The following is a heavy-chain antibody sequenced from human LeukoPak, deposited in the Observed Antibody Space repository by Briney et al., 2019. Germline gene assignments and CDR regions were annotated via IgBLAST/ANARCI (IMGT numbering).Heavy chain of an antibody. CDR1: GGSFSGYY. Sequence: SETLSLTCAVYGGSFSGYYWSWIRQPPGKGLEWIGEINHSGSTNYNPSLKSRVTISVDTSKNQFSLKLSSVTAADTAVYYCARGRTAMVTGYYYGMDAWGQGTTVTVSS. J-gene: IGHJ6*02. CDR3: ARGRTAMVTGYYYGMDA. D-gene: IGHD5-18*01. CDR2: INHSGST. V-gene: IGHV4-34*01.